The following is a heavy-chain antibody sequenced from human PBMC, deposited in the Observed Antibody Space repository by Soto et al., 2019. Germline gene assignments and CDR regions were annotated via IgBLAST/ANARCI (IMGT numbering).Heavy chain of an antibody. V-gene: IGHV4-38-2*01. D-gene: IGHD3-3*01. J-gene: IGHJ4*02. CDR3: ARNSDYDFWSGYRRGFDL. Sequence: PSETLSLTCAVFGYPISSGYYWGWIRQSPGKGLEWIGSLYHSGSTYYNPSLKSRVTISVDSSKNQISLRLTSVTAADTAVYYCARNSDYDFWSGYRRGFDLWGQGTVVTVSS. CDR1: GYPISSGYY. CDR2: LYHSGST.